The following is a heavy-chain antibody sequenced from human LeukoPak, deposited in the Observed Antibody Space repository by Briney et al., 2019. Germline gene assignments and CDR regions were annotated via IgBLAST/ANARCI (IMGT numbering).Heavy chain of an antibody. CDR1: GFTFSSYW. CDR2: INSDGSST. Sequence: PGGSLRLSCAASGFTFSSYWMHWVRQAPGKGLVWVSRINSDGSSTSYADSLKGRFSISRDDSKNTLYLQMNSLRAEDTAVYYCAKRSGGGFMDVWGQGTTVTVSS. J-gene: IGHJ6*02. V-gene: IGHV3-74*01. D-gene: IGHD3-10*01. CDR3: AKRSGGGFMDV.